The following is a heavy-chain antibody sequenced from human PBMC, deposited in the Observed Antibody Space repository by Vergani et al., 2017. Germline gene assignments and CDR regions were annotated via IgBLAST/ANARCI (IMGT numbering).Heavy chain of an antibody. V-gene: IGHV4-39*01. CDR3: ARHLRAAGAVVTPIWYFDL. J-gene: IGHJ2*01. CDR2: IYYSGST. CDR1: GGSISSSSYY. D-gene: IGHD4-23*01. Sequence: QLQLQESGPGLVKPSETLSLTCTVSGGSISSSSYYWGWIRQPPGKGLEWIGSIYYSGSTYYNPSLKSRVTISVDTSKNQFSLKLSSVTAAGTAVYYCARHLRAAGAVVTPIWYFDLWGRGTLVTVSS.